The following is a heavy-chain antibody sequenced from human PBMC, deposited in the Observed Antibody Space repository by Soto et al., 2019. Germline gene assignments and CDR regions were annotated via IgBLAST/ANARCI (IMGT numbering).Heavy chain of an antibody. CDR2: IKSKTDGWTP. CDR3: PPVGGTVPHGLCLAD. J-gene: IGHJ4*02. Sequence: GGSLGLSCAASGFTVTNTWMSWVRQGPGTGLEWVHRIKSKTDGWTPEYAAAVEGRFTIARDDSRNTLYLQVNSLKAEDTAVYDCPPVGGTVPHGLCLADWGRGTLVTVSS. V-gene: IGHV3-15*01. CDR1: GFTVTNTW. D-gene: IGHD1-26*01.